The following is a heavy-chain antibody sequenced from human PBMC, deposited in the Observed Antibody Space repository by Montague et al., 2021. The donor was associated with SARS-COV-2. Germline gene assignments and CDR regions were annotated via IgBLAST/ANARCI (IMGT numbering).Heavy chain of an antibody. CDR2: TYYRSKWYN. Sequence: CAISGDSVSSNSAAWSWVRQSPSRGLEWLVRTYYRSKWYNDYAVSVKSRITINPDTSKNQFSLQLNSVTPEDTAVYYCARGSSGYYTPRPFDYWGQGTLVTVSS. J-gene: IGHJ4*02. V-gene: IGHV6-1*01. D-gene: IGHD3-22*01. CDR3: ARGSSGYYTPRPFDY. CDR1: GDSVSSNSAA.